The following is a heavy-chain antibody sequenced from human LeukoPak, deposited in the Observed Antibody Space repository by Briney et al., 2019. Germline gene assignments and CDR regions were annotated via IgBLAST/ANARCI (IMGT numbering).Heavy chain of an antibody. CDR1: GASISSYY. D-gene: IGHD2/OR15-2a*01. CDR3: ARDGYSTSYYYYYMDV. J-gene: IGHJ6*03. V-gene: IGHV4-4*07. CDR2: LYTSGST. Sequence: SETLSLTCTVSGASISSYYWSWVRLPAGKGLEWIGRLYTSGSTNNNPSLKSRVTISVDKSKNQFSLKLTSVTAADTAVYYCARDGYSTSYYYYYMDVWGKGTTVTVSS.